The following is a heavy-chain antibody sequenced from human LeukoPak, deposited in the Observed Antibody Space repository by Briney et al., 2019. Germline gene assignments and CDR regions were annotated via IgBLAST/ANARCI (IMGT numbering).Heavy chain of an antibody. J-gene: IGHJ4*02. CDR1: GGSISSYY. CDR2: ISDIGSI. V-gene: IGHV4-59*08. Sequence: DPSETLSLTCTVSGGSISSYYWSWIRQPPGKGLEWIAYISDIGSINYSPSLKSRVTISLDTSKNQFSLKLSPVTAADTAVYYCAGHHPRNTVDFWGQGTLVTVSS. CDR3: AGHHPRNTVDF. D-gene: IGHD2/OR15-2a*01.